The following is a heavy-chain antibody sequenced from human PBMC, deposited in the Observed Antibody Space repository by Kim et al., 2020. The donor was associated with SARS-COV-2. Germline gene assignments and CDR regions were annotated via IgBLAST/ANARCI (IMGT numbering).Heavy chain of an antibody. CDR2: IINSGGKT. J-gene: IGHJ6*02. Sequence: GGSLRLSCAASGFSFSNYAMNWVRQAPGKGPEWVSAIINSGGKTYYGDSVKGRFTISRDNSKNTLYLQMHSLRGEDTAVYYCALAQGSSSWYAGGYYYGMDVWGQGTTVTVSS. CDR1: GFSFSNYA. V-gene: IGHV3-23*01. CDR3: ALAQGSSSWYAGGYYYGMDV. D-gene: IGHD6-13*01.